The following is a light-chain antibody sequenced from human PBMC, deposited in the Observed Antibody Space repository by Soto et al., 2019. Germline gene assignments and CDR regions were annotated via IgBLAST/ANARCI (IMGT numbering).Light chain of an antibody. J-gene: IGKJ4*01. CDR3: QQFNSYLSLT. V-gene: IGKV1-9*01. CDR2: GAS. Sequence: IQLTQSPSSLAASVGDRVTITCRASQGIRSYLAWYQQKPGKAPKVLIYGASTLQNGVPSRFSGSGSGTDFTLTISSLQHEDFATYYCQQFNSYLSLTFGGGTKVEIK. CDR1: QGIRSY.